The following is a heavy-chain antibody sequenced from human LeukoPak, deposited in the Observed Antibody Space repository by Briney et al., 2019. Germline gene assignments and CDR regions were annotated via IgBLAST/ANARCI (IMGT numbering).Heavy chain of an antibody. CDR1: GFTFSSYA. J-gene: IGHJ4*02. Sequence: GGSLRLSCAASGFTFSSYAMHWVRQAPGKGLEWVAVISYDGSNKYYADSVKGRFTISRDNSKNTLYLQMNSLRAEDTAVYYCARPLRYCSSISCYYFDYWGQGTLVTVSS. D-gene: IGHD2-2*01. CDR2: ISYDGSNK. CDR3: ARPLRYCSSISCYYFDY. V-gene: IGHV3-30*04.